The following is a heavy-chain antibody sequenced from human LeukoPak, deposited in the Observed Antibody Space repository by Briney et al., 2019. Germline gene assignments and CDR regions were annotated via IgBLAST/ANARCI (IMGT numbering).Heavy chain of an antibody. D-gene: IGHD5-18*01. V-gene: IGHV1-69*05. CDR1: GGTFSSYA. Sequence: ASVKVSCKASGGTFSSYAISWVRQAPGQGLEWMGGIIPIFGTANYAQKFQGRGTITTDESTSTAYMELSSLRSEDTAVYYCARDLGTAMVPFNYWGQGTLVTVSS. CDR3: ARDLGTAMVPFNY. J-gene: IGHJ4*02. CDR2: IIPIFGTA.